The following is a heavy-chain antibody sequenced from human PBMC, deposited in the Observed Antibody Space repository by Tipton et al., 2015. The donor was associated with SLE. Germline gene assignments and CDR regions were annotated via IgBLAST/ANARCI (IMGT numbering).Heavy chain of an antibody. CDR1: GGSISSYY. Sequence: TLSLTCTVSGGSISSYYWSWIRQPAGKGLEWIGRIYTSGSTNYNPSLKSRVTMSVDTSKNQFSLKLSPVTAADTAVYYCERSMEQQLANWFDPWGQGTLVTVSS. CDR2: IYTSGST. D-gene: IGHD6-13*01. V-gene: IGHV4-4*07. J-gene: IGHJ5*02. CDR3: ERSMEQQLANWFDP.